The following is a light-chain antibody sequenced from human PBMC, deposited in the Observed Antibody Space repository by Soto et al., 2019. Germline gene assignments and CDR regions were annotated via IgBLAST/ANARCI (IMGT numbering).Light chain of an antibody. J-gene: IGLJ1*01. CDR1: SSDFGGYDS. CDR2: DVD. CDR3: SSYAGSNTFV. V-gene: IGLV2-8*01. Sequence: QSALPQPTAASGSPGRSVTISCSGTSSDFGGYDSVSWYQHHPGKVPKLIIFDVDKWPSGVPDRFSGFESGNTASLTVSGLRAEDEADYYCSSYAGSNTFVFGTGTKVTVL.